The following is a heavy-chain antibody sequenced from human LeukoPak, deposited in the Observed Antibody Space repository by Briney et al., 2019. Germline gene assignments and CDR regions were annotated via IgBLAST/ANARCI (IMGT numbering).Heavy chain of an antibody. CDR2: ISAGNGNT. Sequence: ASVTVSCTASGYTFTSYAIHWVRQAPGQRLGWMGWISAGNGNTKYSQNFQGRVTFISNTSATTAFMELSSLRSEDAAVYYCARDSGSGNNDYWGQGTLVTVSS. J-gene: IGHJ4*02. V-gene: IGHV1-3*01. D-gene: IGHD1-26*01. CDR3: ARDSGSGNNDY. CDR1: GYTFTSYA.